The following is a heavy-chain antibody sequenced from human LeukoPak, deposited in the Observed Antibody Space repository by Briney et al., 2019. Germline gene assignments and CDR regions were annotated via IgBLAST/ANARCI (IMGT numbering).Heavy chain of an antibody. D-gene: IGHD2-2*01. CDR1: GGSISSGDYY. J-gene: IGHJ5*02. Sequence: TLSLTCTVSGGSISSGDYYWSWIRQPPGKGLEWIGYIYYSGSTYYNPSLKSRVTISVDTSKNQFSLKLSSVTAADTAVYYCARGLSQLPDMGNWLDPWGQGTLVTVSS. CDR2: IYYSGST. CDR3: ARGLSQLPDMGNWLDP. V-gene: IGHV4-30-4*01.